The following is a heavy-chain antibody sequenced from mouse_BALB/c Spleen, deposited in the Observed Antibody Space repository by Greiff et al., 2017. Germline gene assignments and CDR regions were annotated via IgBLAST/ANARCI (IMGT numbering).Heavy chain of an antibody. D-gene: IGHD2-3*01. J-gene: IGHJ3*01. CDR1: GFTFSSYA. CDR3: ARDDGYYWFAY. Sequence: EVKVVESGGGLVKPGGSLKLSCAASGFTFSSYAMSWVRQSPEKRLEWVAEISSGGSYTYYPDTVTGRFTISRDNAKNTLYLEMSSLRSEDTAMYYCARDDGYYWFAYWGQGTLVTVSA. V-gene: IGHV5-9-4*01. CDR2: ISSGGSYT.